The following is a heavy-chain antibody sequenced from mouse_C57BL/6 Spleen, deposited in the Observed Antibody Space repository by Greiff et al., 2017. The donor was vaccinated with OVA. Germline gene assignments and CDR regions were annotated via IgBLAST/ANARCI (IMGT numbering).Heavy chain of an antibody. CDR2: INYDGSST. J-gene: IGHJ1*03. Sequence: EVKLVESEGGLVQPGSSMKLSCTASGFTFSDYYMAWVRQVPEKGLEWVANINYDGSSTYYLDSLKSRFIISRDNAKNILYLQMSSLKSEDTATYYCARDRELGLHWYFDVWGTGTTVTVSS. V-gene: IGHV5-16*01. D-gene: IGHD4-1*01. CDR1: GFTFSDYY. CDR3: ARDRELGLHWYFDV.